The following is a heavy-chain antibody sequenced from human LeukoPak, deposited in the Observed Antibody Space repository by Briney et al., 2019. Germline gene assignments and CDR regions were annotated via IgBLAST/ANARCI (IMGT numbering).Heavy chain of an antibody. CDR1: GFTFSSYG. J-gene: IGHJ5*02. Sequence: GGSLRLSCAASGFTFSSYGMHWVRQAPGKGLEWVAFIRYDGSNKYYADSVKGRFTISRDNSKNTLYLQMNSLRAEDTAVYYCAKLPRGVRFLEWSGELNWFDPWGQGTLVTVSS. V-gene: IGHV3-30*02. D-gene: IGHD3-3*01. CDR3: AKLPRGVRFLEWSGELNWFDP. CDR2: IRYDGSNK.